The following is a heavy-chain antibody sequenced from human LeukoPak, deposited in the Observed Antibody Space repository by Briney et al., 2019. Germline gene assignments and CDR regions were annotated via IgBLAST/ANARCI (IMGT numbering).Heavy chain of an antibody. Sequence: GGSLRLSCAAFGFTFSSYAMSWVRQAPGKGLEWVSSISGGGTTSYADSVKGRFTISRDNSKNTLYLQMNSLRAEDTAVYYCAKDPEIRPPGMDVWGQGTTVTVSS. CDR1: GFTFSSYA. V-gene: IGHV3-23*01. CDR3: AKDPEIRPPGMDV. J-gene: IGHJ6*02. CDR2: ISGGGTT.